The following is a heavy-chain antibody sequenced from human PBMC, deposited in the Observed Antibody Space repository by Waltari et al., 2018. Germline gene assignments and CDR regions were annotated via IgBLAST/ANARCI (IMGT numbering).Heavy chain of an antibody. V-gene: IGHV4-39*01. Sequence: QLQLQESGPGLVKPSETLSLTCSVSGGSISSSSPYWGWIRESPGMGLEWIGSIDYSGSTSSSPSLKSRVSVSVDTSKTQFSLKLSSVAAADTAIYYCVRHVVFCTTAAGFPNWFDPWGQGTLVTVSS. J-gene: IGHJ5*02. D-gene: IGHD6-13*01. CDR2: IDYSGST. CDR3: VRHVVFCTTAAGFPNWFDP. CDR1: GGSISSSSPY.